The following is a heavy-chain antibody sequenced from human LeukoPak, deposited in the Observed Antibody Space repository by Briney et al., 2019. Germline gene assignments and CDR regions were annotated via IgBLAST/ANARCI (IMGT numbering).Heavy chain of an antibody. D-gene: IGHD6-19*01. V-gene: IGHV3-21*01. CDR1: GFTFSSYS. CDR3: ARGEQYSSGFDY. J-gene: IGHJ4*02. CDR2: ISSSSYI. Sequence: GGSLRLSCAASGFTFSSYSMNCVRQAPGKGLEWVSSISSSSYIYYADSVKGRFTISRDNAKNSLYLQMNSLRAEDTAVYYCARGEQYSSGFDYWGQGTLVTVSS.